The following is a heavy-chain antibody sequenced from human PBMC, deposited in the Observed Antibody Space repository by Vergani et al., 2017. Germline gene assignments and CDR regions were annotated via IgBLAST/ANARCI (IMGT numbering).Heavy chain of an antibody. D-gene: IGHD3-3*01. CDR1: GGSFSGYY. J-gene: IGHJ4*02. CDR3: ARRPSPKLYDFWSGYYTGEAYYFDY. Sequence: QVQLQQWGAGLLKPSETLSLTCAVYGGSFSGYYWSWIRQPPGKGLEWIGEINHSGSTNYNPSLKSRVTISVDTSKNQLSLKLSSVTAADTAVYYCARRPSPKLYDFWSGYYTGEAYYFDYWGQGTLVTVSS. CDR2: INHSGST. V-gene: IGHV4-34*01.